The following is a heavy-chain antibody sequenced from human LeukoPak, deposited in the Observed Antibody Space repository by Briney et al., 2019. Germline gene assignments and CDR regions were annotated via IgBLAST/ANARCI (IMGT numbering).Heavy chain of an antibody. CDR2: IYYSGRT. Sequence: SQTLSLTCSVSGASISSTNYYWSWVRQVPGKGLEWIGYIYYSGRTYFNPSLRSRVSTSVDTSKCQLSLNSTSVTAADTAVYYCARVVPVPAEYFRHWGQGTLVTVSS. CDR3: ARVVPVPAEYFRH. J-gene: IGHJ1*01. V-gene: IGHV4-31*03. CDR1: GASISSTNYY.